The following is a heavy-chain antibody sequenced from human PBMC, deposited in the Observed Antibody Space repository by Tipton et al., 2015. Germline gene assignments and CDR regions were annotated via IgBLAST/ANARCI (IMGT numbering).Heavy chain of an antibody. V-gene: IGHV4-59*01. Sequence: TLSLTCTVSGGSISSFFWSWIRRPPGKGLEWIGYISDSGSTNYNPSLKSRLTISVDTSKNHFSLRLNSVTAADTAVYFCARAGYCTSTSCHKAEFPFDSWGQGTLVTVSS. J-gene: IGHJ4*02. CDR3: ARAGYCTSTSCHKAEFPFDS. D-gene: IGHD2-2*02. CDR2: ISDSGST. CDR1: GGSISSFF.